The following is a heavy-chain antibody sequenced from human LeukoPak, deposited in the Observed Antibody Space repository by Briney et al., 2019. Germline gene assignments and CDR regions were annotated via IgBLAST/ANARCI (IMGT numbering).Heavy chain of an antibody. J-gene: IGHJ6*03. CDR1: GYSISSGYY. D-gene: IGHD6-13*01. CDR3: AREGDSSSWYYMDV. CDR2: IYHSGST. V-gene: IGHV4-38-2*02. Sequence: SETLSLTCTVSGYSISSGYYWGWIRQPPGKGLEWIGEIYHSGSTNYNPSLKSRVTISVDKSKNQFSLKLSSVTAADTAVYYCAREGDSSSWYYMDVWGKGTTVTVSS.